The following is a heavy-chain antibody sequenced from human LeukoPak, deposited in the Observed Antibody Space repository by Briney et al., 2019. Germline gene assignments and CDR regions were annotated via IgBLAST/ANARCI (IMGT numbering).Heavy chain of an antibody. CDR2: IXPNSGGT. D-gene: IGHD6-13*01. Sequence: ASVKVSCKASGYTFTGYYMHWVRQAPGQGLEWMGRIXPNSGGTNYAQKFQGRVTMTRDTSTGTVYMELSSLRSEDTAVYYCAREERLIAATGRGAFDYWGQGTLVTVSS. CDR1: GYTFTGYY. CDR3: AREERLIAATGRGAFDY. J-gene: IGHJ4*02. V-gene: IGHV1-2*06.